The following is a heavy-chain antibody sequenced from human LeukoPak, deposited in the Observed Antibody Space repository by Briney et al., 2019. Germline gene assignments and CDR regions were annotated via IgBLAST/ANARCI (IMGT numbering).Heavy chain of an antibody. Sequence: ASVKVSCKASGYTFTSYDVNWVRQATGQGLEWMGWISAYNGNTNYAQKLQGRVTMTTDTSTSTAYMELRSLRSDDTAVYYCARARQLLWFGEPYVDAFDIWGQGTMVTVSS. CDR2: ISAYNGNT. CDR3: ARARQLLWFGEPYVDAFDI. D-gene: IGHD3-10*01. V-gene: IGHV1-18*01. J-gene: IGHJ3*02. CDR1: GYTFTSYD.